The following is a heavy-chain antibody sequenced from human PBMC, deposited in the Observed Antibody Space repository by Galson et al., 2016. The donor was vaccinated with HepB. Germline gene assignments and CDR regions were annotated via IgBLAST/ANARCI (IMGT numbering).Heavy chain of an antibody. D-gene: IGHD3-9*01. V-gene: IGHV3-48*03. CDR3: AREPVRLDDLLTGPPKNPDY. CDR2: ISSSGTTI. J-gene: IGHJ4*02. CDR1: GFTFSRYE. Sequence: SLRLSCAASGFTFSRYEMNWVRQAPGKGLEWVSYISSSGTTIYYADSVKGRFTISRDNAKNSLYLQRNSLRAEDTAVYYCAREPVRLDDLLTGPPKNPDYWGQGTLVTVSS.